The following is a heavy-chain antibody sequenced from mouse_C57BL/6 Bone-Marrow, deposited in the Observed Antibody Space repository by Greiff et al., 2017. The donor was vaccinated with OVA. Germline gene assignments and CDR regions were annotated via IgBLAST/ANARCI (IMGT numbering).Heavy chain of an antibody. CDR1: GFNIKDDY. J-gene: IGHJ3*01. CDR2: IDPENGDT. Sequence: EVQLQQSGAELVRPGASVKLSCTASGFNIKDDYMHWVKQRPEQGLEWIGWIDPENGDTEYASKFQGKATITADTSSNTAYLQLSSLTSEDTAVYYCTTYYGSSYEAWFAYWGQGTLVTVSA. D-gene: IGHD1-1*01. V-gene: IGHV14-4*01. CDR3: TTYYGSSYEAWFAY.